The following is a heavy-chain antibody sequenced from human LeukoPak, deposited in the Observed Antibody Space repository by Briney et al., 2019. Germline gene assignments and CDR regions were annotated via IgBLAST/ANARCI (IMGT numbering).Heavy chain of an antibody. CDR3: ASRRITGTTGY. V-gene: IGHV3-11*04. Sequence: GGSLRLSCAASGFTLSDYYMSWIRQAPGKGLEWVSYISSSGSTIYYADSVKGRFTISRDNPKNSLYLQMNSLGAEDTAVYYCASRRITGTTGYWGQGTLVTVSS. J-gene: IGHJ4*02. CDR1: GFTLSDYY. CDR2: ISSSGSTI. D-gene: IGHD1-7*01.